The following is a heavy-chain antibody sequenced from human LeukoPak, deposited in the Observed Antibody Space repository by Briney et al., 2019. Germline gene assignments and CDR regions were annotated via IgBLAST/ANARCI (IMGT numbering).Heavy chain of an antibody. V-gene: IGHV3-23*01. Sequence: GGSLRLSCAASGFTCSTYVMSWVRQAPGKGLEWLSLILHNGDSTYYADSVKGRFTISRDNSKNTLYLQMNSLRAEDTAVYYCTLFNHWGQGALVTVSS. J-gene: IGHJ5*02. CDR2: ILHNGDST. CDR3: TLFNH. CDR1: GFTCSTYV.